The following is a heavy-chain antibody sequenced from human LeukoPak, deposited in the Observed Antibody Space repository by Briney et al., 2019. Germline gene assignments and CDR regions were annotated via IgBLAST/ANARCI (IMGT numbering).Heavy chain of an antibody. CDR2: IKEDGSEK. CDR1: GFTFSNAW. CDR3: VRDYVWGTYEPDY. J-gene: IGHJ4*02. Sequence: PGGSLRLSCAASGFTFSNAWMSWVRQAPGKGLEWVGNIKEDGSEKYYVDSVKGRFTISRDNAKNSLYLQMNSLRAEDTAVYYCVRDYVWGTYEPDYWGQGILVTVSS. V-gene: IGHV3-7*01. D-gene: IGHD3-16*01.